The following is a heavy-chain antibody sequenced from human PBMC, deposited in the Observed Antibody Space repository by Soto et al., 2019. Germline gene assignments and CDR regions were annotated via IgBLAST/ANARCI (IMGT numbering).Heavy chain of an antibody. V-gene: IGHV3-7*01. J-gene: IGHJ4*02. CDR1: AFTFSNYY. Sequence: EVQLVASGGALVQPGGSLRLSCAASAFTFSNYYMGWVRQAPGKGLEWLANIKEDGTDKYYVDSVKGRFTIFRDNAESSLYLQMNSLRAEDTAVYYCARWIRGTVDYWGQGTLVTVSS. CDR2: IKEDGTDK. CDR3: ARWIRGTVDY. D-gene: IGHD3-10*01.